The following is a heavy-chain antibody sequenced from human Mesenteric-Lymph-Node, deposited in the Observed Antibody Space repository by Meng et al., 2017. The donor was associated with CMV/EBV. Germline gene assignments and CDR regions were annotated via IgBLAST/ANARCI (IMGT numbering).Heavy chain of an antibody. V-gene: IGHV4-39*07. CDR1: GGSISRTSYY. CDR2: IYDSGNT. CDR3: ARVGDFDSRANYLYHFDY. D-gene: IGHD3-22*01. Sequence: GSLRLSCTVSGGSISRTSYYWGWIRQPPGKGLEWIGSIYDSGNTYYNPSLKSRVTISVDTSKNQFSLRLTSVTAADTAMYFCARVGDFDSRANYLYHFDYWGQGTLVTVSS. J-gene: IGHJ4*02.